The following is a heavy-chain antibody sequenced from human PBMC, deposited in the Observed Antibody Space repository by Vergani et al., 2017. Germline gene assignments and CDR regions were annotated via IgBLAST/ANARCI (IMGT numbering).Heavy chain of an antibody. Sequence: QMQLQESGPGLVKASETLSLTCTVSGDSIISRSYYWGWIRQPPGKGLEWIGSIYNSGNGDSSSSLKSRVTISADTSKNQFPLMLTSVTAADTAVYYCASGKYYSDSTSHFRGRYSDVWGRGTLVTVPS. J-gene: IGHJ2*01. CDR2: IYNSGNG. D-gene: IGHD3-16*01. CDR1: GDSIISRSYY. CDR3: ASGKYYSDSTSHFRGRYSDV. V-gene: IGHV4-39*01.